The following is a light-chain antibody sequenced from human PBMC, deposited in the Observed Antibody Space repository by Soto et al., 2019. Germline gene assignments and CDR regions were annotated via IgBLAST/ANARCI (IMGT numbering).Light chain of an antibody. CDR3: SSYTGSNTLV. V-gene: IGLV2-14*01. J-gene: IGLJ2*01. CDR1: SSDVGGYNY. Sequence: QSALTQPASVSGSPGQSSTISCTGTSSDVGGYNYVSWYQQHPGKAPKLMIYEVSNRPSGVSNRFSGSRSGNTASLTISGLQAEDEADYYCSSYTGSNTLVFGGGTKLTVL. CDR2: EVS.